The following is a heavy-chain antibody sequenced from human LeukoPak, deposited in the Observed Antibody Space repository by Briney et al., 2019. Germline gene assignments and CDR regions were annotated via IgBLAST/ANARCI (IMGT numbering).Heavy chain of an antibody. Sequence: PGGSLRLSCAASGFTFSSYGMHWVRQAPGKGLEWVAFIRYDGSNKYYADSVKGRFTISRDNSKNTLYLQMNSLRAEDTAVYYCAKDAVGYCSGGSCYSGDYYYYYMDVWGKGTTVTIPS. CDR3: AKDAVGYCSGGSCYSGDYYYYYMDV. CDR2: IRYDGSNK. D-gene: IGHD2-15*01. V-gene: IGHV3-30*02. J-gene: IGHJ6*03. CDR1: GFTFSSYG.